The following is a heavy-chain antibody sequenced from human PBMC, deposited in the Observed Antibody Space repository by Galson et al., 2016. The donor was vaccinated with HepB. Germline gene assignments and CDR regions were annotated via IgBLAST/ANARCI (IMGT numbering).Heavy chain of an antibody. Sequence: SLRLSCAASGLTFNTYNMNWVRQAPGMGPEWVSSFDPNSHYIYYADSVNGRFNISSYYAKNLLSLQMNSLRAEDTAVYYCARAHQFLWGGSGWQYYYYYYYMDVWGKGTTVTVSS. J-gene: IGHJ6*03. V-gene: IGHV3-21*01. CDR3: ARAHQFLWGGSGWQYYYYYYYMDV. D-gene: IGHD6-19*01. CDR2: FDPNSHYI. CDR1: GLTFNTYN.